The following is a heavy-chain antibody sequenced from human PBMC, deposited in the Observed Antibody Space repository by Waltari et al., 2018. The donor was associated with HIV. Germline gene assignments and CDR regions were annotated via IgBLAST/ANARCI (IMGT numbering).Heavy chain of an antibody. CDR3: AKDILKRSVGVFDY. D-gene: IGHD3-3*01. V-gene: IGHV3-9*01. CDR1: GFTFGAYD. CDR2: ISWKSGSI. J-gene: IGHJ4*02. Sequence: EVQLVESGGGLVQLGRSLRLSCAASGFTFGAYDMHWVRQAPGKGLELVSGISWKSGSIGYADSVKGRFTISRDNAKNSRYLQMNSLRAEDTALYYCAKDILKRSVGVFDYWGQGTLVTVSS.